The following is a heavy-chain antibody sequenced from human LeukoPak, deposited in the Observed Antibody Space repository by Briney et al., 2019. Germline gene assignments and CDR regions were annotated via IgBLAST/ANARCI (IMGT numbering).Heavy chain of an antibody. V-gene: IGHV3-48*04. D-gene: IGHD3-22*01. CDR2: ISSSSSTI. J-gene: IGHJ4*02. CDR1: GFTFSSYS. CDR3: ARDYYDSSRYFDY. Sequence: PGGSLRLSCAASGFTFSSYSMNWVRQAPGKGLEWVSYISSSSSTIYYADSVKGRFTISRDNAKNSLYLQMNSLRAEDTAVYYCARDYYDSSRYFDYWGQGTLVTVSS.